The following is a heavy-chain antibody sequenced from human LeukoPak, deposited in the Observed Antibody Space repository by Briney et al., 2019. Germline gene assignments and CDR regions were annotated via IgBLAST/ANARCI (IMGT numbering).Heavy chain of an antibody. CDR1: GGSFSGYY. V-gene: IGHV4-34*01. Sequence: SETLSLTCAVYGGSFSGYYWSWIRQPPGKGLEWIGEINHSGSTNYNPSLKSRDTISVDTSKNQFSLKLSSVTAADTAVYYCARGDTYYDFWSGWTYNWFDPWGQGTLVTVSS. J-gene: IGHJ5*02. CDR3: ARGDTYYDFWSGWTYNWFDP. CDR2: INHSGST. D-gene: IGHD3-3*01.